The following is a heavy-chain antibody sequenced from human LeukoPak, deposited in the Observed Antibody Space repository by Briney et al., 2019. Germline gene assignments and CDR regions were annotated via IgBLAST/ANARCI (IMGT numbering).Heavy chain of an antibody. CDR2: ISSSSSYI. D-gene: IGHD3-3*01. V-gene: IGHV3-21*01. CDR1: GFTFSSYS. CDR3: ARGPGSGYYPYYYYYYMDV. J-gene: IGHJ6*03. Sequence: GGSLRLSCAASGFTFSSYSMNWVRQAPGKGLEWVSSISSSSSYIYYADSVKGRFTISRDNAKNSLYLQMNSLRAEDTAVYYCARGPGSGYYPYYYYYYMDVWGKGTTVTVSS.